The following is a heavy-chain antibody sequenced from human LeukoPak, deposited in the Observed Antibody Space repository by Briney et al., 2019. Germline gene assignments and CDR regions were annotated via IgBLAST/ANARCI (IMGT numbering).Heavy chain of an antibody. D-gene: IGHD5-18*01. V-gene: IGHV4-34*01. CDR1: GGSFSGYY. CDR3: ARGRNTAMVVFDY. CDR2: INHSGST. J-gene: IGHJ4*02. Sequence: PSETLSLTCAVYGGSFSGYYWSWIRQPPGKGLEWIGEINHSGSTNYNPCLKSRVTISVDTSKNQFSLKLSSVTAADTAVYYCARGRNTAMVVFDYWGQGTLVTVSS.